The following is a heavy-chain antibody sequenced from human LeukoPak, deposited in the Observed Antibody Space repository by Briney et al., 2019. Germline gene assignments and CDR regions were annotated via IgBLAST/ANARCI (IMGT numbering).Heavy chain of an antibody. J-gene: IGHJ5*02. CDR2: INHSGST. D-gene: IGHD2-15*01. V-gene: IGHV4-34*01. CDR1: GGSFSGYY. CDR3: ARADIENWLDP. Sequence: PSETLSLTCAVYGGSFSGYYWAWIRQPPGKGLEWIGEINHSGSTNYNPSLKSRVTISVDTSNNQFSLKLSSLTAADTAVYYCARADIENWLDPWGQGTLVTVSS.